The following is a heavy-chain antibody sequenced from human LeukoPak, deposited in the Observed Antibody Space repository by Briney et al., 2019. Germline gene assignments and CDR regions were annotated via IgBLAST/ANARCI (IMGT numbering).Heavy chain of an antibody. Sequence: KPSETLSLTCAVSGYSISSGYYWGWIRPPPGKGLEWIGSIYHSGSTYYKPSLKSRVTISVDTSKNQFSLKLSSVTAADTAVYYCAREVVPAAMYWYFDLWGRGTLVTVSS. CDR2: IYHSGST. D-gene: IGHD2-2*01. CDR3: AREVVPAAMYWYFDL. CDR1: GYSISSGYY. J-gene: IGHJ2*01. V-gene: IGHV4-38-2*02.